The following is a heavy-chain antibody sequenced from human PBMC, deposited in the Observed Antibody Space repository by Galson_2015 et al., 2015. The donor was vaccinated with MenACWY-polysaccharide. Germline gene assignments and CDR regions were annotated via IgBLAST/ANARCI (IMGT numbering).Heavy chain of an antibody. Sequence: SLRLSCAASGFTFSNAWMSWVRQAPGKGLEWVDRIKSKTDGGTTDYAAPVKGRFTISRDDSKNTLYLQMNSLKTEDTAVYYCTSLAVAGTRGDYWGQGTLVTVSS. J-gene: IGHJ4*02. CDR3: TSLAVAGTRGDY. D-gene: IGHD6-19*01. CDR1: GFTFSNAW. V-gene: IGHV3-15*01. CDR2: IKSKTDGGTT.